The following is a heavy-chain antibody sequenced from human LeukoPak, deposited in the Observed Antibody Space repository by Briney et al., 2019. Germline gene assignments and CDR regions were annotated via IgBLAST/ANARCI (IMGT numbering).Heavy chain of an antibody. Sequence: PGGSLRLPCAASGFTFSSYAMSWVRQAPGKGLEWVSAISGSGGSTYYADSVKGRFTISGDNSKNTLYLQMSSLRAEDTAVYYCAKGSSGMLLSHFDYWGQGTLVTVSS. J-gene: IGHJ4*02. CDR2: ISGSGGST. V-gene: IGHV3-23*01. CDR3: AKGSSGMLLSHFDY. D-gene: IGHD6-6*01. CDR1: GFTFSSYA.